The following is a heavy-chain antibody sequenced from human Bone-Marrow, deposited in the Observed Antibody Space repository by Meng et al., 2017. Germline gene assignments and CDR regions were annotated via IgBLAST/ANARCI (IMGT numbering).Heavy chain of an antibody. CDR1: GGSISSGSYY. D-gene: IGHD1-26*01. V-gene: IGHV4-61*02. CDR2: IYTSGST. CDR3: ARSSGSYLYYFDY. J-gene: IGHJ4*02. Sequence: LRLSCTVSGGSISSGSYYWSWIRQPAGKGLEWIGRIYTSGSTNYNPSLKSRVTISVDTSKNQFSLKLSSVTAADTAAYYCARSSGSYLYYFDYWGQGTLVTVSS.